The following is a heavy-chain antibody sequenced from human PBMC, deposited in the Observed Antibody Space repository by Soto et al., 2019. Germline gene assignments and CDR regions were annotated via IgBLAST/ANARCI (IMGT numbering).Heavy chain of an antibody. Sequence: QVQLVQSGAEVKKPGSSVKVSCKASGGTFSSYAISWVRQAPGQGLEWMGGIIPIFGTANYAQKFQGRVTITADKSTSTAYMEVRSLRSEDTAVYYCARGWETVGATTPFAYWGQGTLVTVSS. CDR3: ARGWETVGATTPFAY. D-gene: IGHD1-26*01. J-gene: IGHJ4*02. V-gene: IGHV1-69*06. CDR2: IIPIFGTA. CDR1: GGTFSSYA.